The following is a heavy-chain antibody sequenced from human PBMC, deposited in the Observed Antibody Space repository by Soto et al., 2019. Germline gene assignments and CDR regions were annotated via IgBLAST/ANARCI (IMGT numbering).Heavy chain of an antibody. J-gene: IGHJ4*02. D-gene: IGHD3-3*01. CDR2: ISSDGSSI. CDR1: GFTFSDYY. CDR3: ARGKYHTFRSDYYTIDY. V-gene: IGHV3-74*01. Sequence: EVQLVESGGGLVQPGGSLGLSCAASGFTFSDYYMHWVRQALGKGLVWVSRISSDGSSISYADSVKGRFPISRDNAENTVYLQMSNLRVEDTAIYYCARGKYHTFRSDYYTIDYWGQGTLVTVSS.